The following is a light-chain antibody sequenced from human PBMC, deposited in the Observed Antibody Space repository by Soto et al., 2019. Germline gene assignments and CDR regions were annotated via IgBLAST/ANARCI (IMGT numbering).Light chain of an antibody. V-gene: IGKV1-5*03. CDR3: QQYEAYPLT. Sequence: DIQLTQSPSTLSASVGDRATITCRASQSISSWLAWYQQKPGNAPKLLVYKASSLESGVPSRFSGSGSGTEFTLTISTLQPDDFATYYCQQYEAYPLTFGGGTKVEI. J-gene: IGKJ4*01. CDR2: KAS. CDR1: QSISSW.